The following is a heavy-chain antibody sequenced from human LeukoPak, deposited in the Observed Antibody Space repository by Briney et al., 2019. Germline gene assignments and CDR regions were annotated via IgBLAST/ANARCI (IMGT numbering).Heavy chain of an antibody. CDR2: IYTSGST. Sequence: SQTLSLTCTVSGGSISSGSYFWSWLRQPAGKGLEWIGRIYTSGSTKYNPSLKSRVTISVDTTRNQFSLKLSSVTAADTAVYYCAGHYDSSGPMGYRIWGQGTMVTVSS. D-gene: IGHD3-22*01. J-gene: IGHJ3*02. CDR3: AGHYDSSGPMGYRI. V-gene: IGHV4-61*02. CDR1: GGSISSGSYF.